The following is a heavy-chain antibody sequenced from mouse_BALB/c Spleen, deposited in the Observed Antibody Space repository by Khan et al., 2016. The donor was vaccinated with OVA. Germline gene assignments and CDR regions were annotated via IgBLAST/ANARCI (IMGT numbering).Heavy chain of an antibody. CDR3: ARVYVGDFDY. Sequence: EVQLQESGPGLVKPSQSLSLTCTVTGYSITSDYAWNWIRQFPGNKLEWMGYISYSGNTKYNPPLKSRISITRDTSKNQFFLQLNSVTIEDTATYYCARVYVGDFDYWGQGTTLTVSS. V-gene: IGHV3-2*02. CDR1: GYSITSDYA. CDR2: ISYSGNT. D-gene: IGHD1-3*01. J-gene: IGHJ2*01.